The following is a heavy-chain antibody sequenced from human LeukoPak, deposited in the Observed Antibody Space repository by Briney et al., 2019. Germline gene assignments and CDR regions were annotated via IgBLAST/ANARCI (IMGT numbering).Heavy chain of an antibody. D-gene: IGHD6-19*01. CDR2: MNPNSGNT. CDR3: ARLGYSSGSDY. CDR1: GYTFTSYD. V-gene: IGHV1-8*01. J-gene: IGHJ4*02. Sequence: ASVKVSCKASGYTFTSYDINWVRQATGQGLEWMGWMNPNSGNTGYAQKFQGRVTITRDTSISTAYMEMRRLSSDDTAVYYCARLGYSSGSDYWGQGTLVTVSS.